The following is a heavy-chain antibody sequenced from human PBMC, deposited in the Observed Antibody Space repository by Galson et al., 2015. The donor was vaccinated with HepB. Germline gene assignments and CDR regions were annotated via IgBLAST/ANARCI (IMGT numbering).Heavy chain of an antibody. V-gene: IGHV4-34*01. J-gene: IGHJ4*02. Sequence: TLSLTCAVYGGSFSGYYWSWIRQPPGKGLEWIGEINHSGSTNYNPSLKSRVTISVDTSKNQFSLKLSSVTAADTAVYSCASPADFWSGYLRHWGQGTLVTVSS. CDR3: ASPADFWSGYLRH. CDR2: INHSGST. D-gene: IGHD3-3*01. CDR1: GGSFSGYY.